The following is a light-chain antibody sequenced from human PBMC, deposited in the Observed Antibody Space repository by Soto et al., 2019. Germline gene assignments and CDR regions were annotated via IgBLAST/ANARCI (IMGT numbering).Light chain of an antibody. CDR2: EVT. CDR3: CSYAGSSTQV. V-gene: IGLV2-23*02. CDR1: SSDVGSYNL. J-gene: IGLJ3*02. Sequence: QSALTQPASVSGSPGQSITIPCTGTSSDVGSYNLVSWYQQHPDKAPRLMISEVTKRPSGVSDRFSGSKSGNTASLTISGLQAEDEADYYCCSYAGSSTQVFGGGTQLTVL.